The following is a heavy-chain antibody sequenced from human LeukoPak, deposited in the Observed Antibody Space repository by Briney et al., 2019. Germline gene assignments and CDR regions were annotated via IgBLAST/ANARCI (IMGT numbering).Heavy chain of an antibody. CDR1: GGSFSGYY. J-gene: IGHJ4*02. CDR3: ARVPSSGWYFDY. D-gene: IGHD6-19*01. CDR2: INHSGST. Sequence: PSETLSLTCAVYGGSFSGYYWGWIRQPPGKGLEWIGEINHSGSTNYNPSLKSRVTISVDTSKNQFSLKLSSVTAADTAVYYCARVPSSGWYFDYWGQGTLVTVSS. V-gene: IGHV4-34*01.